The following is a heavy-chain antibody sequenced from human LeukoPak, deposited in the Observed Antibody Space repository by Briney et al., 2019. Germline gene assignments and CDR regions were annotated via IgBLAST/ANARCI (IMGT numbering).Heavy chain of an antibody. CDR3: TRDNGYYDSSPPD. CDR2: ISAGNGNT. D-gene: IGHD3-22*01. V-gene: IGHV1-3*01. J-gene: IGHJ4*02. Sequence: ASVTVSCKASGYTFTSYAIHWVRQAPGQRLEWMGWISAGNGNTKYSQNFQGRVTFISNTSATTAFMELSSLRAEDTAAYYCTRDNGYYDSSPPDWGQGTLVTVSS. CDR1: GYTFTSYA.